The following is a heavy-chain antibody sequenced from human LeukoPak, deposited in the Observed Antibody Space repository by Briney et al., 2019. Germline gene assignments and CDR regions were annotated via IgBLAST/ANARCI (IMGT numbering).Heavy chain of an antibody. CDR3: ARDKGLPQAFDI. J-gene: IGHJ3*02. Sequence: SETLSLTCTVSGGSISSFYWSWIRQPPGKGLEYIGYISYSETTSYNPSLKGRVTISVDTSKNQFPLKLTSVTAADTAVYYCARDKGLPQAFDIWGQGTMVTVSS. V-gene: IGHV4-59*01. CDR1: GGSISSFY. D-gene: IGHD5/OR15-5a*01. CDR2: ISYSETT.